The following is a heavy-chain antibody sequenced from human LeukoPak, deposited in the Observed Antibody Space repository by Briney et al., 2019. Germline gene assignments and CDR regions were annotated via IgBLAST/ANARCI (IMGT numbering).Heavy chain of an antibody. CDR2: ISAHTGNT. CDR1: GYTFSGYG. Sequence: ASVKVSCKASGYTFSGYGIAWVRQAPGQGLEWMGWISAHTGNTYFAQNFQGRVTVTTDTSTSTAYMELRSLRSDDTAMYYCARSAGDYGDYALYFLHWGQGTLVTVSS. J-gene: IGHJ1*01. D-gene: IGHD4-17*01. CDR3: ARSAGDYGDYALYFLH. V-gene: IGHV1-18*01.